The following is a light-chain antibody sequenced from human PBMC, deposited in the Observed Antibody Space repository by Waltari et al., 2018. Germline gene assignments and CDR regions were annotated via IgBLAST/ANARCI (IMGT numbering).Light chain of an antibody. CDR3: QHYVRLPAT. V-gene: IGKV3-20*01. J-gene: IGKJ1*01. CDR2: GAS. CDR1: QIVSRA. Sequence: EIVLTQSPGSLSSSPGERVTLSCRASQIVSRALAWYQQKPGQAPRLLIFGASNRATGIPDRFSGSGSETDFSLTISRLEPEDFAVYYCQHYVRLPATFGRGTKVEIX.